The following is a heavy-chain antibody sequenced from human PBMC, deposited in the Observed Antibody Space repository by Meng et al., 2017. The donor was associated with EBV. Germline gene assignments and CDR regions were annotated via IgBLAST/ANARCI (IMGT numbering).Heavy chain of an antibody. J-gene: IGHJ4*02. Sequence: QVQLGQPAAEVKKPGSSVKVSCKTSGGPFRNYAISWVRQAPGQGLEWLGGFLPTLGAPNYAQKFHGRVSITADESTSTHYMDLSSLRSEDTAVYYCASESGRGYTPDYWGQGTLVTVSS. CDR1: GGPFRNYA. CDR3: ASESGRGYTPDY. D-gene: IGHD3-10*01. CDR2: FLPTLGAP. V-gene: IGHV1-69*01.